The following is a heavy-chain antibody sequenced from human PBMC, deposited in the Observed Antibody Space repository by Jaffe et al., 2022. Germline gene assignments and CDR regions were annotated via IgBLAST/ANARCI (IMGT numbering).Heavy chain of an antibody. CDR3: ARDIFLLQYYYGSGSYNGFGFDP. CDR2: INPNSGGT. D-gene: IGHD3-10*01. J-gene: IGHJ5*02. CDR1: GYTFSGYY. Sequence: QVQLVQSGAEVKKPGASVKVSCKASGYTFSGYYMHWVRQAPGQGLEWMGWINPNSGGTNYAQKFQGRVTMTRDTSISTAYMELSRLRSDDTAVYYCARDIFLLQYYYGSGSYNGFGFDPWGQGTLVTVSS. V-gene: IGHV1-2*02.